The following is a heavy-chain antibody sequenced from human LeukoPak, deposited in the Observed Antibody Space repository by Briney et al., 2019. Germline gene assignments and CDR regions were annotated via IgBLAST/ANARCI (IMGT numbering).Heavy chain of an antibody. D-gene: IGHD5-24*01. CDR2: ISSSSSYI. Sequence: GGSLRLSCAASGFTFSSYSMNWVRQAPGKGLEWVSSISSSSSYIYYADSVKGRFTISRDNSNNRLYLQMNSLRAEDTAVYYCARVRRDGYNRDAFDIWGQGTMVTVSS. J-gene: IGHJ3*02. CDR3: ARVRRDGYNRDAFDI. CDR1: GFTFSSYS. V-gene: IGHV3-21*01.